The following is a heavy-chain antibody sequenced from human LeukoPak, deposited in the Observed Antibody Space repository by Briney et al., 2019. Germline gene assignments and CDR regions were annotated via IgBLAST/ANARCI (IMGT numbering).Heavy chain of an antibody. CDR1: GFTFSSYW. Sequence: GGSLRLSCAASGFTFSSYWMSWVRQAPGKGLEWVANIKQDGSEKYYVDSVKGRFTISRDNAKNSLYLQMNSLRAEDTAVYYCARYRRDFWSGYSSTNDYWGQGTLVTVSS. D-gene: IGHD3-3*01. CDR2: IKQDGSEK. J-gene: IGHJ4*02. CDR3: ARYRRDFWSGYSSTNDY. V-gene: IGHV3-7*01.